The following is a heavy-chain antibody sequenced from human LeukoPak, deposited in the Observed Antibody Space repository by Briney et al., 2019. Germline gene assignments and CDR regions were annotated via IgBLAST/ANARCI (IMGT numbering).Heavy chain of an antibody. CDR2: IYYSGST. D-gene: IGHD2-21*02. CDR1: GGSIRSCY. CDR3: ARVPYCGCGCYPIWFDL. Sequence: SETLSLTCTVSGGSIRSCYWIWIQQPPGRGLEWIGYIYYSGSTNYHPSLQRRATISVDTSTQQFSLPLSSLTAADTPVYYCARVPYCGCGCYPIWFDLWGQETLVTVS. V-gene: IGHV4-59*12. J-gene: IGHJ5*02.